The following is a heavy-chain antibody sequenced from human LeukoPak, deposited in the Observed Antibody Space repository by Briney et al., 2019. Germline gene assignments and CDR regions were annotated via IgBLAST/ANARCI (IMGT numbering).Heavy chain of an antibody. CDR1: GFTFSSYG. D-gene: IGHD3-22*01. J-gene: IGHJ4*02. CDR3: AKDHSYDSSGNLDY. V-gene: IGHV3-33*06. CDR2: IWYDGSNK. Sequence: QAGGSLRLSCAASGFTFSSYGMHWVRQAPGKGLEWVAVIWYDGSNKYYADSVKGRFTISRDNSKNTLYLQMNSLRAEDTAVYYCAKDHSYDSSGNLDYWGQGTLVTVSS.